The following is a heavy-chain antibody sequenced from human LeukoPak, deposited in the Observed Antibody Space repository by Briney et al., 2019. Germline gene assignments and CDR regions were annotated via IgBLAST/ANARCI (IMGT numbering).Heavy chain of an antibody. CDR2: IKSKSGGGTP. V-gene: IGHV3-15*01. Sequence: KAGGSLRLSCVASGFTFSSYGMHWVRHAPGKGLEWVGLIKSKSGGGTPAYAAPVKGRFTLSRDDSKNTLYLQINSLKTEDTAVYYCASIAATASFDSWGQGTLVTVSS. J-gene: IGHJ4*02. D-gene: IGHD6-13*01. CDR1: GFTFSSYG. CDR3: ASIAATASFDS.